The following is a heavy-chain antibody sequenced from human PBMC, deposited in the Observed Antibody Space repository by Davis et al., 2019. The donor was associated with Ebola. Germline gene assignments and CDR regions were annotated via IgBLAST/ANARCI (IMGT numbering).Heavy chain of an antibody. CDR2: IHPSDSDT. Sequence: PGGSLRLSCKGSGYSFTSNWIGRVRQMPGKGLEWMGIIHPSDSDTRYSPSFQGQVTMSVDKSTSTAYLQWNSLKASDSAMYHCARVGSSWYFDSWGQGTLVTVSS. J-gene: IGHJ4*02. CDR1: GYSFTSNW. V-gene: IGHV5-51*01. D-gene: IGHD6-13*01. CDR3: ARVGSSWYFDS.